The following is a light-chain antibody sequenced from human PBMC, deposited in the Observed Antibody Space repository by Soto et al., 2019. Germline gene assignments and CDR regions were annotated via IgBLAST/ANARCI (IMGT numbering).Light chain of an antibody. V-gene: IGLV2-14*03. Sequence: QSVLTQPASVSGSPGQSIIISCTGTRSDVGGYNYVSWYQQHPGKAPKLMIYDVSNRPSGVSNRFSGSKSGNTASLTISGLQAEDEAHYYCSSYTSTSTPVVFGGGTKLTVL. CDR1: RSDVGGYNY. J-gene: IGLJ3*02. CDR2: DVS. CDR3: SSYTSTSTPVV.